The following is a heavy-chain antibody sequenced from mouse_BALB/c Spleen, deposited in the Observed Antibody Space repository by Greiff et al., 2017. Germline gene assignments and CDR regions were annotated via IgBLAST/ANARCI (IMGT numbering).Heavy chain of an antibody. Sequence: DVMLVESGGGLVKPGGSLKLSCAASGFTFSSYAMSWVRQSPEKRLEWVAEISSGGSYTYYPDTVTGRFTISRDNAKNTLYLEMSSLRSEDTAMYYCAREKDSSGYAYWGQGTLVTVSA. D-gene: IGHD3-2*01. CDR3: AREKDSSGYAY. J-gene: IGHJ3*01. CDR1: GFTFSSYA. CDR2: ISSGGSYT. V-gene: IGHV5-9-4*01.